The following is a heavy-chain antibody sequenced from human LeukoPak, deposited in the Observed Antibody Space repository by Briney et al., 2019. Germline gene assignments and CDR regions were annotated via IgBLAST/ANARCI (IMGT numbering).Heavy chain of an antibody. Sequence: SETLSLTCTVSGISLSTYYWSWVRQPPGKGLEWIGYVHHTGSADYNPSLKSRVTISLDMSKSQFSLKLTSATAADTAVYYCARDSWDYIAVDVWGPGTTVTVSS. CDR1: GISLSTYY. CDR2: VHHTGSA. V-gene: IGHV4-59*01. D-gene: IGHD4/OR15-4a*01. CDR3: ARDSWDYIAVDV. J-gene: IGHJ6*02.